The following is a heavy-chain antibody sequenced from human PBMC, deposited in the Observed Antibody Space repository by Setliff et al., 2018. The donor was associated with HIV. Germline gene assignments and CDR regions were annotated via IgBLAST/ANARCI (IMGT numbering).Heavy chain of an antibody. J-gene: IGHJ3*02. V-gene: IGHV1-46*01. Sequence: ASVKVSCKTSGFAFTSYDINWVRQAPGQGLEWMGIINPSGGRTTYAQKFQGRVTMTRDTSTSTVYMELSSLRSEDTAMYYCANGYSSGWYLVTAFDIWGQGTLVTVSS. CDR1: GFAFTSYD. D-gene: IGHD6-19*01. CDR3: ANGYSSGWYLVTAFDI. CDR2: INPSGGRT.